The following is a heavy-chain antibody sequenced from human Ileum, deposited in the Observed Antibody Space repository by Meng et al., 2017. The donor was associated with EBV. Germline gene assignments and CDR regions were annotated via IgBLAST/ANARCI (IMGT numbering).Heavy chain of an antibody. Sequence: QVPLQQSGAGLLNPSETLTLPCAVYGGSFSGYYWTWIRQPPGKGLEWIGEINHSGSTNYNPSLKSRVTISVDKNQFSLKLSSVTAADTAVYYCARGFYTYGSSCFDYWGQGTLVTVSS. CDR2: INHSGST. J-gene: IGHJ4*02. D-gene: IGHD6-13*01. V-gene: IGHV4-34*01. CDR3: ARGFYTYGSSCFDY. CDR1: GGSFSGYY.